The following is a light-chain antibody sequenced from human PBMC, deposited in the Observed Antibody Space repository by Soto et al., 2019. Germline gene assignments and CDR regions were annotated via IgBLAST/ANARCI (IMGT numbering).Light chain of an antibody. CDR3: QSYDSRLSGYV. Sequence: QSVLTQPPSVSEAPGQRVTISCTGSSSNIGAGYEAHWYQQVPGTAPKLLIYENNNRPSGVPDRFSGSKSGTSASLAITGLQAEDEAEYYCQSYDSRLSGYVVGTGTKVTGL. CDR2: ENN. J-gene: IGLJ1*01. CDR1: SSNIGAGYE. V-gene: IGLV1-40*01.